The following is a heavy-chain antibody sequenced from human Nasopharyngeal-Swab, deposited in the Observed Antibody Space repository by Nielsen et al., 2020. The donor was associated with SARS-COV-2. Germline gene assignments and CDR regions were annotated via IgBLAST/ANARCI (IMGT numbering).Heavy chain of an antibody. CDR2: IYYSGST. CDR1: GGSFSGYY. J-gene: IGHJ4*02. D-gene: IGHD4-17*01. Sequence: SETLSLTCAVYGGSFSGYYWSWIRQPPGKGLEWIGYIYYSGSTNYNPSLKSRVTISVDTSKNQFSLKLGSVTAADTAVYYCARVHGDYAYFDYWGQGTLVTVSS. V-gene: IGHV4-59*01. CDR3: ARVHGDYAYFDY.